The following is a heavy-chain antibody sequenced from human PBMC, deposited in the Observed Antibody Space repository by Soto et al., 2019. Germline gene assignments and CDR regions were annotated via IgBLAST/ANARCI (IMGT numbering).Heavy chain of an antibody. V-gene: IGHV3-30*18. CDR3: AKDYASVGMDV. J-gene: IGHJ6*02. D-gene: IGHD2-2*01. Sequence: GGSLRLSCAASGFTFSSYGMHWVRQAPGKGLEWVAVISYDGSNKYYADSVKGRFTISRDNSKNTLYLQMNSLRAEDTAVYYCAKDYASVGMDVWGQGTTVTVSS. CDR1: GFTFSSYG. CDR2: ISYDGSNK.